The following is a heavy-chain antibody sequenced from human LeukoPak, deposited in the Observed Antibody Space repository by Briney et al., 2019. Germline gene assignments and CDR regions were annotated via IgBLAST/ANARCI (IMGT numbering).Heavy chain of an antibody. V-gene: IGHV4-34*01. CDR3: ARGHGYGYYYGSGSLDY. Sequence: SETLSLTCAVYGGSFSGYYWSWIRQPPGKGLEWIGEINHSGSTNYNPSLKSRVTISVDTPKNQFSLKLSSVTAADTAVYYCARGHGYGYYYGSGSLDYWGQGTLVTVSS. J-gene: IGHJ4*02. CDR1: GGSFSGYY. D-gene: IGHD3-10*01. CDR2: INHSGST.